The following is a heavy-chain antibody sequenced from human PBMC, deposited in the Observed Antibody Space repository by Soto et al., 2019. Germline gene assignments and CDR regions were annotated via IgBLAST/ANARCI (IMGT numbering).Heavy chain of an antibody. D-gene: IGHD2-15*01. V-gene: IGHV3-73*02. J-gene: IGHJ4*02. CDR3: TRHRDYCSGGSCYTPDFDY. CDR1: GFTFSGSA. Sequence: EVQLVESGGGLVQPGGSLKLSCAASGFTFSGSAMHWVRQASGKGLEWVGRIRSKANSYATAYAASVKGRFTISRDDSKNTAYLQMNSLKPEDTAVYYCTRHRDYCSGGSCYTPDFDYWGQGPLVTVSS. CDR2: IRSKANSYAT.